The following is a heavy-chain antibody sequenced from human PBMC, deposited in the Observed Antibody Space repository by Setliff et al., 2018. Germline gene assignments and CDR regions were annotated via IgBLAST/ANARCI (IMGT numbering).Heavy chain of an antibody. CDR3: ARGGSSGYYYNWFDP. Sequence: ASVKVSCKASGYTFTSYYMHWVRQAPGQGLEWMGIINPSGGSTSYAQKFQGRVTMTRDTSTSTVYMELSSLRSEDTAVYYCARGGSSGYYYNWFDPWGQGTLVTVSS. CDR1: GYTFTSYY. CDR2: INPSGGST. V-gene: IGHV1-46*01. J-gene: IGHJ5*02. D-gene: IGHD3-22*01.